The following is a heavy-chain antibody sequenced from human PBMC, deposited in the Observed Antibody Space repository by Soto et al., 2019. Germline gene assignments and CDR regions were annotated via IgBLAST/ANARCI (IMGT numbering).Heavy chain of an antibody. CDR1: GGTFKTYA. V-gene: IGHV1-69*13. CDR3: ATDTRKRSSSWYYFDY. D-gene: IGHD6-13*01. J-gene: IGHJ4*02. CDR2: IIPVFGSA. Sequence: ASVKVSCKASGGTFKTYAFTWVRQAPGQGLEWMGGIIPVFGSATSAQRFQGRVTITADESTNTIYMELSSLSSEDTAVYYCATDTRKRSSSWYYFDYWGQGTLVTVSS.